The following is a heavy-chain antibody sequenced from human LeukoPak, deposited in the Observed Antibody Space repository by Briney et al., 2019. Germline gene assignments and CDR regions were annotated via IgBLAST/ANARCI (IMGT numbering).Heavy chain of an antibody. D-gene: IGHD2-15*01. CDR3: ARPNIRYCSGGACSNDGSDY. CDR2: IYTSGKI. Sequence: SETLSLTCTVSGGSISSGYSYWTWVRQPAGKGLEWMGHIYTSGKIDYNPSLESRVTISVDTSKNQFSLRLNSVTAADTAVYYCARPNIRYCSGGACSNDGSDYWGQGTLVTVSS. J-gene: IGHJ4*02. CDR1: GGSISSGYSY. V-gene: IGHV4-61*09.